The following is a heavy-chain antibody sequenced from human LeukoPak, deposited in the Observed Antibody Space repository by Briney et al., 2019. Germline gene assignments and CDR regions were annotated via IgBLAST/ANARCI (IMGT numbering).Heavy chain of an antibody. CDR3: ARTKTGLTGGWHDY. CDR1: VVYISRGYY. CDR2: IFHTGNN. Sequence: PSETLSLTCGVSVVYISRGYYWGWTRQPPGGGLEWIGAIFHTGNNYYNSSLSSRLTISVDTSKNQFSMNLYSVTAADTALYYCARTKTGLTGGWHDYWGQGIPVIVSS. D-gene: IGHD6-19*01. V-gene: IGHV4-38-2*01. J-gene: IGHJ4*02.